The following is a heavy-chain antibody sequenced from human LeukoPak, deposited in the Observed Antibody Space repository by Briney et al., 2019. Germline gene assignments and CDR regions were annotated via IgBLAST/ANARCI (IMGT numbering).Heavy chain of an antibody. Sequence: SETLSLTCTVSGGSISSYYWSWIRQPPGKGLEGIGRIFTSGSTNYTPSLKSRVTMSVDTSKNQFSLKLSSVTAADTAVYYCARVNGNCGSISCYYYYMDVWGKGTTVTVSS. V-gene: IGHV4-4*07. CDR3: ARVNGNCGSISCYYYYMDV. J-gene: IGHJ6*03. CDR2: IFTSGST. CDR1: GGSISSYY. D-gene: IGHD2-2*03.